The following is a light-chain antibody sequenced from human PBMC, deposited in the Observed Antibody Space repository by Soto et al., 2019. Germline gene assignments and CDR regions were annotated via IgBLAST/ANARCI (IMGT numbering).Light chain of an antibody. J-gene: IGLJ1*01. Sequence: QSALTQPRSVSGSPGQSVTISCTGTSNDLGGYKFVAWYQQLPGQAPKLMIYDVNKRPSGVPDRFSGSNSGNTASLTISGLQAEDEADYYCCSYAGSYSSYNYVFGTGTKLTVL. CDR3: CSYAGSYSSYNYV. V-gene: IGLV2-11*01. CDR1: SNDLGGYKF. CDR2: DVN.